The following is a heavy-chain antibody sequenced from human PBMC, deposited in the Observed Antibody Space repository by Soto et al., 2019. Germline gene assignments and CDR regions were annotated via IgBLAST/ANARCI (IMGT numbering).Heavy chain of an antibody. V-gene: IGHV3-21*01. D-gene: IGHD5-12*01. Sequence: GGSLRLSCAASGFTFSSYSMNWVRQAPGKGLEWVSSISSSSSYIYYADSVKGRFTISRDNAKNSLYLQMNSLRAEDTAVYYCGRMNRDGYNSDYWGQGTLVTVSS. CDR2: ISSSSSYI. CDR3: GRMNRDGYNSDY. J-gene: IGHJ4*02. CDR1: GFTFSSYS.